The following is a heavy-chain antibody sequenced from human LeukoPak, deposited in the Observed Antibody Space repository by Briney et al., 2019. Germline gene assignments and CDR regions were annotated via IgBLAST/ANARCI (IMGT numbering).Heavy chain of an antibody. J-gene: IGHJ3*02. CDR1: GGSISSYY. CDR3: ARHLQAYYYDSSGYYSDAFDI. Sequence: SETLSLTCTVSGGSISSYYWSWIRQPPGKGLEWIGYIYCSGSTNYNPSLKSRVTISVDTSKNQFSLKLSSVTAADTAVYYCARHLQAYYYDSSGYYSDAFDIWGQGTMVTVSS. CDR2: IYCSGST. V-gene: IGHV4-59*08. D-gene: IGHD3-22*01.